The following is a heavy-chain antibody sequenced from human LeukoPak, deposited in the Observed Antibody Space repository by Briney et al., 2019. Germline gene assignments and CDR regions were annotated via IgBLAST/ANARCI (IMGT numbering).Heavy chain of an antibody. J-gene: IGHJ5*02. D-gene: IGHD6-6*01. CDR1: GGSISSYY. V-gene: IGHV4-34*01. CDR3: ARDSSARPETNWFDP. Sequence: PSETLSLTCTVSGGSISSYYWSWIRQPPGKGLEWIGEINHSGSTNCNPSLKSRVTISVDTSKNQFSLKLSSVTAADTAVYYCARDSSARPETNWFDPWGQGTLVTVSS. CDR2: INHSGST.